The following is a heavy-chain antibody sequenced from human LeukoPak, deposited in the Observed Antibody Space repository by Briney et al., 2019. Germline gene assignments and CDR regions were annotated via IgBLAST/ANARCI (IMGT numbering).Heavy chain of an antibody. J-gene: IGHJ5*02. D-gene: IGHD3-22*01. CDR1: GYSFNSYS. CDR3: ARDYQLLLLWDCFDP. Sequence: GASVKVSCTASGYSFNSYSISWVRQAPGQGLEWMGWVSADNGETNYAEKFQGRVTMTTDTSTSTAYMELRSLSSDDTAVYYCARDYQLLLLWDCFDPWGQGTLVSVSS. V-gene: IGHV1-18*01. CDR2: VSADNGET.